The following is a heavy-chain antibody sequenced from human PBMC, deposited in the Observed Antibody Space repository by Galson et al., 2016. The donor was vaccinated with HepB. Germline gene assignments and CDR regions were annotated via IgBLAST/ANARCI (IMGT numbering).Heavy chain of an antibody. J-gene: IGHJ5*02. V-gene: IGHV3-48*02. CDR2: ISGTSPTI. CDR3: ARVSYITMMVVVVDP. Sequence: SLRLSCAASGFTSSHYSMIWVRQAPGKGLEWISYISGTSPTIYYADSVRGRFTVSRDNAKNSLYLQMKSLRDEDTAVYYCARVSYITMMVVVVDPWGQGTLVTVSS. CDR1: GFTSSHYS. D-gene: IGHD3-22*01.